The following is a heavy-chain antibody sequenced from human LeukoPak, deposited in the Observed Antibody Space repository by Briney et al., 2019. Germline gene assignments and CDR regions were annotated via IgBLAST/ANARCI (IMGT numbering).Heavy chain of an antibody. CDR3: ARGTTDILTGYYYYAMDV. J-gene: IGHJ6*02. D-gene: IGHD3-9*01. CDR2: IYSGGST. V-gene: IGHV3-53*01. CDR1: GFTVSSNY. Sequence: GRSLRLSCAASGFTVSSNYMSWVRQAPGRGLEWVSVIYSGGSTYYADSVKGRFTISRDTSKNTVYLQMNSLRAEDTAVYHCARGTTDILTGYYYYAMDVWGQGTTVTVSS.